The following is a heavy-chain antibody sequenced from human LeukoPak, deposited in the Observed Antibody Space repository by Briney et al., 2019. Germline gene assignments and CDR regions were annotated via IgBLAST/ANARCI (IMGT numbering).Heavy chain of an antibody. Sequence: HGESLKISCKGSGYSFTSYWIGWVRQMPGKGLEWMGIIYPGDSDTRYSPSFQGQVTISADKSISTAYLQWSSLKASDTAMYYCASARPAFGEEGDYWGQGTLVTASS. CDR2: IYPGDSDT. CDR3: ASARPAFGEEGDY. J-gene: IGHJ4*02. V-gene: IGHV5-51*01. CDR1: GYSFTSYW. D-gene: IGHD3-10*01.